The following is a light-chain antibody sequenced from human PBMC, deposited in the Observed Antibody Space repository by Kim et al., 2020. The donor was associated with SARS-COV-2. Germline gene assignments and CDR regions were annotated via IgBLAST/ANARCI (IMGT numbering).Light chain of an antibody. V-gene: IGLV3-9*01. CDR3: QVWDSSTGG. J-gene: IGLJ1*01. CDR1: NIGSKN. CDR2: RDS. Sequence: SYELTQPLSVSVALGQTARITCGGNNIGSKNVHWYQQKPGQAPVLVIYRDSNRPSGIPERFSGSNSGNTATLTISRAQAGDEAYYYCQVWDSSTGGFGTG.